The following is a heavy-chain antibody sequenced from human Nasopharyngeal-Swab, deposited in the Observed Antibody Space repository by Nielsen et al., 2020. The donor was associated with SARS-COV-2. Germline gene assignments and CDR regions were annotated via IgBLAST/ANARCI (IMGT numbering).Heavy chain of an antibody. J-gene: IGHJ6*02. CDR1: GFTFSSYW. Sequence: GESLKISCAASGFTFSSYWMSWVRQAPGTGLEWVANIKQDGSEKSYVDSVKGRFTISRDNAKNSLYLQMNSLRAEDTAVYYCARDGTAAGGDYYYYYGMDVWGQGTTVTVSS. CDR3: ARDGTAAGGDYYYYYGMDV. D-gene: IGHD6-13*01. CDR2: IKQDGSEK. V-gene: IGHV3-7*03.